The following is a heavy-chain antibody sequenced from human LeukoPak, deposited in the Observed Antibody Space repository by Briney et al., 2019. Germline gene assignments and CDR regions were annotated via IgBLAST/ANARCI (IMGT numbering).Heavy chain of an antibody. CDR2: IYYSGRT. CDR3: ARGTIAAAGVTYYFDY. CDR1: GGSISSSSYY. Sequence: SETLSLTCTVSGGSISSSSYYWGWIRQPPGKGLEWIGYIYYSGRTNYNPSLKSRVTMSVDTSKNQFSLKLSSVTAADTAVYYCARGTIAAAGVTYYFDYWGQGTLVIVSS. J-gene: IGHJ4*02. V-gene: IGHV4-61*05. D-gene: IGHD6-13*01.